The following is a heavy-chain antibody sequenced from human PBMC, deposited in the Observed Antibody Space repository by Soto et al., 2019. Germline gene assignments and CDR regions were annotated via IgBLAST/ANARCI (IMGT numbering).Heavy chain of an antibody. CDR3: ESNNGSGNYFAFQADY. CDR1: RASVSSSDYY. V-gene: IGHV4-39*01. Sequence: SETLSLTCTVCRASVSSSDYYWGWIRQPPGKGLEWIGNFYYPGTTYYNPSLKSRVTIAVDTSKNEFSLKLSSVTAADTAVYYCESNNGSGNYFAFQADYWGQGTLLTVS. D-gene: IGHD3-10*01. J-gene: IGHJ4*02. CDR2: FYYPGTT.